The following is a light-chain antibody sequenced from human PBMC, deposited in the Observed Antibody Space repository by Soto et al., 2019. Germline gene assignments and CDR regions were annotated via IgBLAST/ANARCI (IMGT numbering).Light chain of an antibody. J-gene: IGLJ1*01. CDR1: SSDVGGYNY. Sequence: QSDLTQPASVSGSPGQSITISCTGTSSDVGGYNYVSWYQQHPGKAPKLMIYDVTNRPSGVSSRFSGSKSGNTASLTISGLQAEDEADYYCASYTSSATYVIGTGTKLTVL. CDR3: ASYTSSATYV. V-gene: IGLV2-14*01. CDR2: DVT.